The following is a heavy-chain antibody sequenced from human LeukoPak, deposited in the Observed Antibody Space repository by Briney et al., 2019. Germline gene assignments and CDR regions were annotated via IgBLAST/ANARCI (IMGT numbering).Heavy chain of an antibody. V-gene: IGHV3-15*01. CDR1: GFTFSNAW. CDR3: TTHLRGSYYTPFDY. J-gene: IGHJ4*02. D-gene: IGHD3-10*01. CDR2: IKSKTGGGAT. Sequence: GESLRLSCAASGFTFSNAWMSWVRQAPGKGLEWVGRIKSKTGGGATDYAAPVKGRFTISRDDSKNTLYLQMNSLKTEDTAVYYRTTHLRGSYYTPFDYWGQGTLVTVSS.